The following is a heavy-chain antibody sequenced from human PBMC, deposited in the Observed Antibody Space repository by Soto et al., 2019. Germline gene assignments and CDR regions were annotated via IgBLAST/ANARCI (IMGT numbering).Heavy chain of an antibody. CDR3: ARDTGPNGYNYYYFGMDV. CDR2: ISYDGSDK. CDR1: GFSFSISP. V-gene: IGHV3-30-3*01. D-gene: IGHD5-18*01. Sequence: QVQLVESGGGVVQPGRSLRLSCAASGFSFSISPMHWVRQAPGKGPEWVALISYDGSDKYNANSVKGRFTISRDNSKNTLYLQMNSLRAEDTAVYYCARDTGPNGYNYYYFGMDVRGQGTTVTVSS. J-gene: IGHJ6*02.